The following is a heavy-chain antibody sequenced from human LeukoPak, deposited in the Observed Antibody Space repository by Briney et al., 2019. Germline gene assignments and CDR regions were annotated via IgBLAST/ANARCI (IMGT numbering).Heavy chain of an antibody. V-gene: IGHV3-74*01. J-gene: IGHJ4*02. D-gene: IGHD6-13*01. CDR2: INSDGSST. Sequence: PGGSLRLSCAADGFTFSSYWMHWVRQAPGKGLVWVSRINSDGSSTSYADSVKGRFTISRDNAKNTLYLQMNSLRAEDTAVYYCVGSSSWYFDYWGQGTLVTVSS. CDR1: GFTFSSYW. CDR3: VGSSSWYFDY.